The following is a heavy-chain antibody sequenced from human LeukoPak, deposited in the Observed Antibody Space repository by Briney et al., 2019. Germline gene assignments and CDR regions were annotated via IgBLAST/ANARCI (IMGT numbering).Heavy chain of an antibody. D-gene: IGHD3-22*01. CDR3: ARGSYYYDSSPDY. CDR2: IYYSGGT. J-gene: IGHJ4*02. Sequence: SETLSLTCTVSGGSISSYYWSWIRQPPGKGLEWIGYIYYSGGTNYNPSLKSRVTISVDTSKNQFSLKLSSVTAADTAVYYCARGSYYYDSSPDYWGQGTLFTVSS. V-gene: IGHV4-59*01. CDR1: GGSISSYY.